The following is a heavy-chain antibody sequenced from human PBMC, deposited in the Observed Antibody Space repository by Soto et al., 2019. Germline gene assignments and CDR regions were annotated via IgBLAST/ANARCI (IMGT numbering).Heavy chain of an antibody. CDR3: ARGVRGVDYYYMDV. Sequence: GASVKVSCKASGYTFTSYGISWVRQAPGQGLEWMGWISAYNGNTNYAQKLQGRVTMTTDTSTSTAYMELRSLRSDDTAVYFCARGVRGVDYYYMDVWGKGTTVTVSS. J-gene: IGHJ6*03. CDR2: ISAYNGNT. V-gene: IGHV1-18*01. D-gene: IGHD3-10*01. CDR1: GYTFTSYG.